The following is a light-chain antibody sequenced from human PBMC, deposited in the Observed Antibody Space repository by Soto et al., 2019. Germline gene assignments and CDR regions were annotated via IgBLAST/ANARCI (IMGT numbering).Light chain of an antibody. Sequence: SSLTQPASVSGSPGQSITISCTGTGSGVGGYDYVSWYQHHPGKAPKVMIYEVTNRPSGVSNRFSGSKSGNTASLTISGLLAEDEADYYCSSYTSSSTYVFGTGTKVTVL. CDR1: GSGVGGYDY. CDR3: SSYTSSSTYV. V-gene: IGLV2-14*01. CDR2: EVT. J-gene: IGLJ1*01.